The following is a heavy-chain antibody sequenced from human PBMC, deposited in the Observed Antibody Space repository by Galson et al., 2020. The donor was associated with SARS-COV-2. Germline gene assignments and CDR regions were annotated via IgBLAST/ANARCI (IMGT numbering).Heavy chain of an antibody. CDR3: ARFVEAANYFDY. CDR1: GFAFRGSA. CDR2: IRSKPNNYAT. Sequence: GGSLRLSCAASGFAFRGSAIHWVRQASGKGLEWVGRIRSKPNNYATAYAASVNDRFTVSRDDSKNTAYLQMNSLKTEDTALYYCARFVEAANYFDYWGQGALVTVSS. V-gene: IGHV3-73*01. D-gene: IGHD6-25*01. J-gene: IGHJ4*02.